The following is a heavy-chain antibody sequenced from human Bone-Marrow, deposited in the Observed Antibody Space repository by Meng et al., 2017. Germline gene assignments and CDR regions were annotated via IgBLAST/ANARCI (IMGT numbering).Heavy chain of an antibody. V-gene: IGHV4-34*01. Sequence: VQVRDLGTGPLTPSECLSPTSVFYVGSFSNYYWSWIRRPPGKGLEWIGEINHSGSTNYNPSLESRATISVDTSQNNLSLKLSSVTAADSAVYYCARGPTTMAHDFDYWGQGTLVTVSS. J-gene: IGHJ4*02. CDR3: ARGPTTMAHDFDY. CDR1: VGSFSNYY. CDR2: INHSGST. D-gene: IGHD4-11*01.